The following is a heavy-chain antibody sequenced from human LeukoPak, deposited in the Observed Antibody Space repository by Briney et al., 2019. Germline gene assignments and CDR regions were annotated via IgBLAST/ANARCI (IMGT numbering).Heavy chain of an antibody. Sequence: GGSLRLSCAASGFTFSSYAMYWVRQAPGKGLEWVSVISGSGGSTYYADSVKGRFTISRDNSKNTLFLQMNSLRAEDTAVYYCAKGGVTFSNYYMDVWGKGTTVTVSS. V-gene: IGHV3-23*01. J-gene: IGHJ6*03. D-gene: IGHD2-21*02. CDR2: ISGSGGST. CDR3: AKGGVTFSNYYMDV. CDR1: GFTFSSYA.